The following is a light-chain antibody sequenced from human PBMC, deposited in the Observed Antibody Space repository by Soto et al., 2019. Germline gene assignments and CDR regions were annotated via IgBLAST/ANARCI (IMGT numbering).Light chain of an antibody. V-gene: IGLV2-14*03. CDR1: SRDVGAYNY. CDR2: DVS. CDR3: SSFTLGTDV. J-gene: IGLJ1*01. Sequence: SALTQPASVSWSPGQSITISCTGTSRDVGAYNYVSWYQQHPAKAPKLIIYDVSSRPSGVSDRFSGSKSGNTASLTISGLQSEDAAEYYCSSFTLGTDVCASGTQGTV.